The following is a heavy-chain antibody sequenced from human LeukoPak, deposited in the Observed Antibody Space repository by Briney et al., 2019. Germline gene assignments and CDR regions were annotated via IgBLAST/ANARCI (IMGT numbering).Heavy chain of an antibody. CDR1: GFTFSSYD. V-gene: IGHV3-13*01. D-gene: IGHD3-9*01. CDR3: ARGDILTGYVDY. Sequence: PGGSLRLSCAASGFTFSSYDMHWVRQATGKGLEWVSAIGTAGDTYYPGSVKGRLTISRENAKNSLYLQMNSLRAGDTAVYYCARGDILTGYVDYWGQGTLVTVSS. CDR2: IGTAGDT. J-gene: IGHJ4*02.